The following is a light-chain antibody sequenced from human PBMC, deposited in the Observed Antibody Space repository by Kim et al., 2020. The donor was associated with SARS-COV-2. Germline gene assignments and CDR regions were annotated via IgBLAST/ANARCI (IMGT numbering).Light chain of an antibody. V-gene: IGLV3-1*01. CDR2: QDS. J-gene: IGLJ2*01. CDR1: RLGDKY. Sequence: SYELTQPPSVSVSPGQTASITCSGERLGDKYACWYQQKPGQSPVLVIYQDSKRPSGIPERFSGSTSGNTATLTISGTQAMDEADYYCQAWDSSIVVFGGGTQLTVL. CDR3: QAWDSSIVV.